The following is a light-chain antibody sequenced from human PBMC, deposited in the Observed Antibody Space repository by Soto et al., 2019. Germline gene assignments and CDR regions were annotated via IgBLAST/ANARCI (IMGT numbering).Light chain of an antibody. CDR3: KEYGSSPTWT. Sequence: ESVMTQSPGTLSLSPGEIATLSCRASQSVSSNYLAWYQQKPGQAPRLLIYGASTRATGIPDRFSGSGSGTDFTLTISRLEPEDFAVYYCKEYGSSPTWTFGQGYKVDIX. CDR2: GAS. J-gene: IGKJ1*01. V-gene: IGKV3-20*01. CDR1: QSVSSNY.